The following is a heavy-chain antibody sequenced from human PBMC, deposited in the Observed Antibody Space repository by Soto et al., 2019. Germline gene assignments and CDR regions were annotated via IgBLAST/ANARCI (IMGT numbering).Heavy chain of an antibody. V-gene: IGHV3-30*04. J-gene: IGHJ4*02. Sequence: QVQLVESGGGVVQPGRSLRVSCAASGFTFSRHAIHWVRQAPGKGLEWVAVISFDGTAEYYADSTRGRFTISRDIPKSTTYLVINNVRREDTAMYYCARVATRLQSMEVLEYWGQGTLVTVPS. D-gene: IGHD2-21*02. CDR2: ISFDGTAE. CDR3: ARVATRLQSMEVLEY. CDR1: GFTFSRHA.